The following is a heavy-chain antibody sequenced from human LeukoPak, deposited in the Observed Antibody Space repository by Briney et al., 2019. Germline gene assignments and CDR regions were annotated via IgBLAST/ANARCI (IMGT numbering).Heavy chain of an antibody. CDR1: GYTFTSYG. CDR3: ARARCSSTSCYRGFHWFDP. CDR2: IGAYNGNT. V-gene: IGHV1-18*01. D-gene: IGHD2-2*01. Sequence: ASVKVSCKASGYTFTSYGISWVRQAPGQGLEWRGWIGAYNGNTNYAQKLQGRVTMTTDTSTSTAYMELRSLRSDDTAVYYCARARCSSTSCYRGFHWFDPWGQGTLVTVSS. J-gene: IGHJ5*02.